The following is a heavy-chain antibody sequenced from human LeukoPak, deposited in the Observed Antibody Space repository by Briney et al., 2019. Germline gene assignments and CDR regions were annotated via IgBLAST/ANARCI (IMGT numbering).Heavy chain of an antibody. CDR3: ARDQFMPDAFDI. D-gene: IGHD2-2*01. V-gene: IGHV3-21*01. CDR2: ITSSSSYI. J-gene: IGHJ3*02. Sequence: GGSLRLSCAASGFTFSSYTMNWVRQAPGKGLEWVSSITSSSSYIYYADSLKGRFTISRDNAKNSLYLQMNSLRAEDTAVYYCARDQFMPDAFDIWGQGTMVTVSS. CDR1: GFTFSSYT.